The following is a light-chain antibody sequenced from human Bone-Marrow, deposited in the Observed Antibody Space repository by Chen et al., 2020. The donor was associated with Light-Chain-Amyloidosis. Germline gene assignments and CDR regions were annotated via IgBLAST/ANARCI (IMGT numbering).Light chain of an antibody. J-gene: IGLJ3*02. CDR3: QVWDRSSDRPV. CDR2: DDS. CDR1: NIGSTS. Sequence: SYVLTQPSSVSVAPGQTATIACGGNNIGSTSVHWYQQTPGPAPLLVVYDDSDRPSAIPERLSGSNSGNTATLTISRGEAGDEADYYCQVWDRSSDRPVFGGGTKLTVL. V-gene: IGLV3-21*02.